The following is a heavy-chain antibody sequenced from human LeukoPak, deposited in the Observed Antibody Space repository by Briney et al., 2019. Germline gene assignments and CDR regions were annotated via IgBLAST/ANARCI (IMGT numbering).Heavy chain of an antibody. CDR2: ISWNSGSI. D-gene: IGHD5-18*01. CDR3: AKGRDYVDTAPVDY. CDR1: GFTFDDYA. Sequence: GGSLRLSCAASGFTFDDYAMHWVRHAPGKGLEWVSGISWNSGSIVYADSVKGRFTISRDNAKNSLYLQMNSLRAEDTALYYCAKGRDYVDTAPVDYWGQGTLVTVSS. J-gene: IGHJ4*02. V-gene: IGHV3-9*01.